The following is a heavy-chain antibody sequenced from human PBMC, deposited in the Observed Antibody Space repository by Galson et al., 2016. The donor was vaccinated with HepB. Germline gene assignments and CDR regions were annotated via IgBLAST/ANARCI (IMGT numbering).Heavy chain of an antibody. CDR3: AIERLVRLIFDH. CDR2: INTNRTT. J-gene: IGHJ4*02. D-gene: IGHD1-1*01. Sequence: SLRLSCAASGFVFSNFGLSWVRQAPGQGLEWVASINTNRTTYYSDSVQGRFTISRDNSNNTLYLQLNGRRAEDTAVHYCAIERLVRLIFDHWGQGTLLTVSS. CDR1: GFVFSNFG. V-gene: IGHV3-23*01.